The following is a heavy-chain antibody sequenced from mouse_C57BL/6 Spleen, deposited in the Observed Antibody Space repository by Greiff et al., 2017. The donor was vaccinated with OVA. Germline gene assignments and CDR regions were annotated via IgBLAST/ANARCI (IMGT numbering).Heavy chain of an antibody. CDR1: GYTFTSYW. V-gene: IGHV1-50*01. CDR2: IDPADSYT. J-gene: IGHJ4*01. Sequence: QVQLQQPGAELVKPGASVKLSCKASGYTFTSYWMQWVKQRPGQGLEWIGEIDPADSYTNYNQKFKGKATLTVDTSSSTAYMQLSSLTSEDSAVCSCAREAMDYWGQGTSVTVSS. CDR3: AREAMDY.